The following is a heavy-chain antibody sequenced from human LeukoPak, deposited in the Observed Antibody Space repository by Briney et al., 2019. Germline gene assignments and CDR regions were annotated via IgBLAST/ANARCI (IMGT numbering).Heavy chain of an antibody. D-gene: IGHD3-16*01. CDR2: ISYDGSNK. CDR1: GFTFSSYA. Sequence: GGSLRLSCAASGFTFSSYAMHWVRQAPGKGLEWVAVISYDGSNKYYADSVKGRFTISRDNSKNTLYLQMNSLRAEDTAVYYCANQVELYYDYVWGSQPDAFDIWGQGTMVTVSS. CDR3: ANQVELYYDYVWGSQPDAFDI. V-gene: IGHV3-30-3*01. J-gene: IGHJ3*02.